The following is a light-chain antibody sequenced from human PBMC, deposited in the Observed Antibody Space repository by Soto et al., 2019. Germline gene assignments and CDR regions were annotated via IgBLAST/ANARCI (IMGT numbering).Light chain of an antibody. Sequence: QSVLTQPASLSGSPGQSITISCTGTTSDVGGYNYVSWYQHYPGKAPKLMIYDVSSRPSGVSDRFSGSKSGNTASLTISGLQAKDEADYSCSSFRSSSTYVFGTGTTVTAL. V-gene: IGLV2-14*03. CDR3: SSFRSSSTYV. J-gene: IGLJ1*01. CDR1: TSDVGGYNY. CDR2: DVS.